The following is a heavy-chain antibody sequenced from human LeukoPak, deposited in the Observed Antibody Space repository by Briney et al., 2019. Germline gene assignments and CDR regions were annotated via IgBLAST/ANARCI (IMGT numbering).Heavy chain of an antibody. V-gene: IGHV3-15*01. CDR1: GFTFDVAW. D-gene: IGHD1-26*01. CDR2: IKTKTDDGPT. CDR3: AKDRIVGAPSDGAFDI. J-gene: IGHJ3*02. Sequence: GGSLRLSCAASGFTFDVAWMAWVRQAPGKGLEWVAHIKTKTDDGPTKYAAPVKGRFTISRDNSKNTLYLQMNSLRAEDTAVYYCAKDRIVGAPSDGAFDIWGQGTMVTVSS.